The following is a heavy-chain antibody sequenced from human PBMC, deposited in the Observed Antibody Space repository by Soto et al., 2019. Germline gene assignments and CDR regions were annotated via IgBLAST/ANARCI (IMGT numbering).Heavy chain of an antibody. D-gene: IGHD1-7*01. V-gene: IGHV3-23*01. J-gene: IGHJ4*02. CDR3: AKDRNYPRDYFHY. CDR2: ISANGRGI. CDR1: GFTFSSYA. Sequence: PGGSLRLSCAASGFTFSSYALSWVRQAPGKGLEWVSAISANGRGIYYADSVRGRFTISRDNSKNTIFLHMDSLRAEDTAVYYCAKDRNYPRDYFHYWGQGTLVTVSS.